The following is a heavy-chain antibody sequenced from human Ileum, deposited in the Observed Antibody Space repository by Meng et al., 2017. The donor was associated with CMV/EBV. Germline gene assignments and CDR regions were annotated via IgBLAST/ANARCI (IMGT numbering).Heavy chain of an antibody. CDR1: GLTFRSYG. CDR3: SSLGDY. Sequence: VARGESGGGVVQPGGSLRLSCAVSGLTFRSYGMHWVRQAPGKGLEWVAFVRSDGSNKYYADSVKGRFTISRDNSENTLFLQMNSLRADDTAVYYCSSLGDYWGQGTLVTVAS. V-gene: IGHV3-30*02. D-gene: IGHD3-16*01. CDR2: VRSDGSNK. J-gene: IGHJ4*02.